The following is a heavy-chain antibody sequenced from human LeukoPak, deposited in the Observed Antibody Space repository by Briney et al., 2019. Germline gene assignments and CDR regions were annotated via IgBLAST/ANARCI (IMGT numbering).Heavy chain of an antibody. CDR3: ARGVTIEVGATGYYFDY. CDR1: GGTFSSYA. J-gene: IGHJ4*02. D-gene: IGHD1-26*01. CDR2: IIPIFGTA. Sequence: ASVKVSCKASGGTFSSYAISWVRQAPGQGLEWMGGIIPIFGTANYAQKFQGRVTITADKSTSTAYMELSSLRSEDTAVYYCARGVTIEVGATGYYFDYWGQGTLVTVSS. V-gene: IGHV1-69*06.